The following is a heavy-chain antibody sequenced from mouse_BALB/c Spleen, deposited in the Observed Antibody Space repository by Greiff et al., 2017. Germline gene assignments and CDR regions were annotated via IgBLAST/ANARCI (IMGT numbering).Heavy chain of an antibody. CDR3: TREVTSFDY. J-gene: IGHJ2*01. D-gene: IGHD2-13*01. V-gene: IGHV1S22*01. CDR2: IYPGSGST. CDR1: GYTFTSYW. Sequence: LQQPGSELVRPGASVKLSCKASGYTFTSYWMHWVKQRPGQGLEWIGNIYPGSGSTNYDEKFKSKATLTVDTSSSTAYMQLSSLTSEDSAVYYCTREVTSFDYWGQGTTLTVSS.